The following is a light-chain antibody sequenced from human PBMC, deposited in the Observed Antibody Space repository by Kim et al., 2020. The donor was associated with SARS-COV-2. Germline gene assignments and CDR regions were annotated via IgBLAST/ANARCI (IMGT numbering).Light chain of an antibody. CDR3: QQYNGY. J-gene: IGKJ4*01. V-gene: IGKV1-5*01. CDR1: QTISNW. CDR2: DAS. Sequence: DSQMTQSPSTLSASVGDTVTITCRASQTISNWLAWYQQKPGKAPKLLIYDASTLESGVPSRFSGSGSGTEFTLTISSLQPDDFATYYCQQYNGYFGGGTEVEIK.